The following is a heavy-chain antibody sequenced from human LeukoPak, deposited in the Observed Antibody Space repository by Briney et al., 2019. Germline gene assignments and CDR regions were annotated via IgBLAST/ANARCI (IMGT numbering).Heavy chain of an antibody. D-gene: IGHD3-10*01. J-gene: IGHJ4*02. CDR1: GYSISSGYY. CDR3: ASTYYYGSGSHD. V-gene: IGHV4-38-2*02. Sequence: SETLSLTCTVSGYSISSGYYWGWIRQPPGKGLEWIGSGSTYYNPSLKSRVTISVDTSKNQFSLKLSSVTAADTAVYYCASTYYYGSGSHDWGQGTLVTVSS. CDR2: SGST.